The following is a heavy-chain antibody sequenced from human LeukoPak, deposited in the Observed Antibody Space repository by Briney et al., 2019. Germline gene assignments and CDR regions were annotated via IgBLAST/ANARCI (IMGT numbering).Heavy chain of an antibody. Sequence: SQTLSLTXTVSGGSISSSSYYWGWIRQPPGKGLEWIGRIYYIGSTYYNPSLKSRVTISVDTSKNQFSLKLSSVTAADTAVYYCARQREMATRDAFDIWGQGTMVTVSS. J-gene: IGHJ3*02. V-gene: IGHV4-39*01. CDR1: GGSISSSSYY. CDR2: IYYIGST. D-gene: IGHD5-24*01. CDR3: ARQREMATRDAFDI.